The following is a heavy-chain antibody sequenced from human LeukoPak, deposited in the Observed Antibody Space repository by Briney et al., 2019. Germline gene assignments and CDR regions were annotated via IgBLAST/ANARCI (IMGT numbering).Heavy chain of an antibody. CDR1: GFTFSSYA. CDR2: ISYDGSNK. Sequence: QRGRSLRLSCAASGFTFSSYAMHWVRQAPGKGLEWVAVISYDGSNKYYADSVKGRFTISRDNSKNTLYLQMNSLRAEDTAVYYCARGLGTSPPFDYWGQGTLVTVSS. J-gene: IGHJ4*02. V-gene: IGHV3-30-3*01. CDR3: ARGLGTSPPFDY. D-gene: IGHD2-2*01.